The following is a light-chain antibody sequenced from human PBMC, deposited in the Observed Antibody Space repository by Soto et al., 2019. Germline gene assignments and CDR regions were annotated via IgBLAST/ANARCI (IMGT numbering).Light chain of an antibody. CDR1: QSLLNSNGYNY. V-gene: IGKV2-28*01. J-gene: IGKJ1*01. Sequence: DMEKTKYPLSLSVTPGEPASISCRSSQSLLNSNGYNYLDWYLQKPGQSPQLLIYLGSSRASGVPDRFSGSGSGTDFTLTISRVEAEDVGFYYCMQALQAPLTFGQGTKVDI. CDR3: MQALQAPLT. CDR2: LGS.